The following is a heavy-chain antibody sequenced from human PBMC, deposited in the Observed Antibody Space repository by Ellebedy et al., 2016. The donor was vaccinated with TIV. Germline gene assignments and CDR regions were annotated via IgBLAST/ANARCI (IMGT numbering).Heavy chain of an antibody. D-gene: IGHD2-15*01. J-gene: IGHJ3*02. CDR2: ISRDSNSNYI. CDR1: GFSFSSFA. V-gene: IGHV3-21*01. CDR3: ARRYCRSVPCSGRDAFDM. Sequence: GGSLRLXCAASGFSFSSFAMNWVRQAPGQGPEWISSISRDSNSNYIYYADSVKGRFTISRDYSKSTVYLQMNSLRDEDTAVYFCARRYCRSVPCSGRDAFDMWGQGTTVTVSS.